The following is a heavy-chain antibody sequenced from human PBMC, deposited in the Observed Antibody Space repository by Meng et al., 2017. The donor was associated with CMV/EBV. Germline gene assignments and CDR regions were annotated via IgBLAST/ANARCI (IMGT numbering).Heavy chain of an antibody. V-gene: IGHV4-59*01. CDR2: IYYSGST. CDR3: ARDKDGDGYNIGNGMDV. CDR1: GGSISSYY. Sequence: SETLSLTCTVSGGSISSYYWSWIRQPPGKGLEWIGYIYYSGSTNYNPSLKSRVTISVDTSKNQFSLKLSSVTAADTALYYCARDKDGDGYNIGNGMDVWGQGTTVTVSS. D-gene: IGHD5-24*01. J-gene: IGHJ6*02.